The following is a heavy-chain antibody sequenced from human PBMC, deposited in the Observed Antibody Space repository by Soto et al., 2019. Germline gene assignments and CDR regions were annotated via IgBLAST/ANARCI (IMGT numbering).Heavy chain of an antibody. CDR2: ISGSGGST. CDR3: AKVGDYYGSGSYYLDDAFDI. V-gene: IGHV3-23*01. CDR1: GFTFSSYA. D-gene: IGHD3-10*01. J-gene: IGHJ3*02. Sequence: GSLRLSCAASGFTFSSYAMSWVRQAPGKGLEWVSAISGSGGSTYYADSVKGRFTISRDNSKNTLYLQMNSLRAEDTAVYYCAKVGDYYGSGSYYLDDAFDIWGQGTMVTVSS.